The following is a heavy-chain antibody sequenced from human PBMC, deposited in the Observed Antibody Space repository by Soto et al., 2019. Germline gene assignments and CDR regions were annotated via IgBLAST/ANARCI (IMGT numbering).Heavy chain of an antibody. CDR3: ARDTFAVTTYAFDI. Sequence: GGSLRLSCAASGFTFSSYEMNWVRQAPGKGLEWVSYISSSGSTIYYADSVKGRFTISRDNAKNSLYLQMNSLRAEDTAVYYCARDTFAVTTYAFDIWGQGTIVTVSS. D-gene: IGHD4-4*01. CDR2: ISSSGSTI. CDR1: GFTFSSYE. V-gene: IGHV3-48*03. J-gene: IGHJ3*02.